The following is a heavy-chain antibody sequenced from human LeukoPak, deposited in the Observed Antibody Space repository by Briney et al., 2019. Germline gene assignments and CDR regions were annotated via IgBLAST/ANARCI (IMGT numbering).Heavy chain of an antibody. V-gene: IGHV4-59*11. CDR2: MFFTGDT. CDR3: AKEGNDYGANSIDY. J-gene: IGHJ4*02. Sequence: SETLSLTRTVSGGSISSHYWAWLRQPPGKGLEWIGWMFFTGDTNYNPSLKSRVTISVDHSKNQFSLKLTSVTAADTAVYYCAKEGNDYGANSIDYWGQGTLVTVS. CDR1: GGSISSHY. D-gene: IGHD4-23*01.